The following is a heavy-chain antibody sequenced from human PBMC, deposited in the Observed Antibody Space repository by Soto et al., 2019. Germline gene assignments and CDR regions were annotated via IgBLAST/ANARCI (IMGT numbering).Heavy chain of an antibody. V-gene: IGHV3-30*18. J-gene: IGHJ4*02. CDR1: GFTFSSYG. D-gene: IGHD6-6*01. CDR2: ISYDGSNK. CDR3: AKVAAARPFLAIDY. Sequence: QVQLVESGGGVVQPGRSLRLSCAASGFTFSSYGMHWVRQAPGKGLEWVAVISYDGSNKYYADSVKGRFTISRDNSKNPLYLQMNSLRAEDTAVYYCAKVAAARPFLAIDYWGQGTLVTVSS.